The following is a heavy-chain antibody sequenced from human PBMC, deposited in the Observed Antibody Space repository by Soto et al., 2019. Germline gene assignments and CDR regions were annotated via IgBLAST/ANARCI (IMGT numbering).Heavy chain of an antibody. J-gene: IGHJ3*02. Sequence: GGSLRLSCAASGFTFSSYAMHWVRQAPGKGLEYVSAISSNGGSTYYANSVKGRFTISRDNSKNTLYLQMGSLRAEDMAVYYCARETRSRTFGGVIASAFDIWGQGTMVTVSS. D-gene: IGHD3-16*02. V-gene: IGHV3-64*01. CDR1: GFTFSSYA. CDR3: ARETRSRTFGGVIASAFDI. CDR2: ISSNGGST.